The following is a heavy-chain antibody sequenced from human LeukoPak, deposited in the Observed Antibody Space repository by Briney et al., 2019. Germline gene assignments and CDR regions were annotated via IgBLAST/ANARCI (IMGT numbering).Heavy chain of an antibody. D-gene: IGHD6-13*01. CDR2: ITWNSGTI. J-gene: IGHJ6*02. Sequence: PGRSLRLSCAASGFTFDDYAMQWVRQAPGKGLEWVSGITWNSGTIGYADSVKGRFTISRDNAKNSLYLQMNSLRAEDTALYYCAKSAGIAQYYYYGMDVWGQGTTVTVSS. V-gene: IGHV3-9*01. CDR1: GFTFDDYA. CDR3: AKSAGIAQYYYYGMDV.